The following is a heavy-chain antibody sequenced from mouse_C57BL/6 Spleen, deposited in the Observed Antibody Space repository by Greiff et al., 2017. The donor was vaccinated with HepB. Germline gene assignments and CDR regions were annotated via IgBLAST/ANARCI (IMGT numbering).Heavy chain of an antibody. CDR1: GYTFTSYW. CDR2: IDPSDSYT. CDR3: ATINWSWFAY. J-gene: IGHJ3*01. Sequence: QVQLQQPGAELVMPGASVKLSCKASGYTFTSYWMHWVKQRPGQGLEWIGEIDPSDSYTNYNQKFKGKSTLTVDKSSSTAYMQLSSLTSEDSAVYYCATINWSWFAYWGQGTLVTVSA. D-gene: IGHD4-1*01. V-gene: IGHV1-69*01.